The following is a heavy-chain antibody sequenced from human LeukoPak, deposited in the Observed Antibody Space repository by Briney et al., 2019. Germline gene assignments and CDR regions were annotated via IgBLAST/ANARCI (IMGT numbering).Heavy chain of an antibody. J-gene: IGHJ3*02. CDR2: ISSSSSYI. D-gene: IGHD3-22*01. V-gene: IGHV3-21*01. Sequence: GGSLRLSCAASGFTFSSYSMNWVRQAPGKGLEWVSSISSSSSYIYYADSVKGRFTISRDNAKNSLYLQMNSLRAEDTAVYYCARDGPRSYDSSGYYPGAFDIWGQGTMVTVSS. CDR1: GFTFSSYS. CDR3: ARDGPRSYDSSGYYPGAFDI.